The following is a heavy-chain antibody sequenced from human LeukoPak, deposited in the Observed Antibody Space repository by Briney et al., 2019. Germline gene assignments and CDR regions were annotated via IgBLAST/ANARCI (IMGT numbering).Heavy chain of an antibody. CDR1: GDSVSSNNAV. J-gene: IGHJ4*02. D-gene: IGHD3-10*01. CDR3: ARGSHGLGGFWDYYFDY. V-gene: IGHV6-1*01. CDR2: TYCRSQWYS. Sequence: SQILSLTCAISGDSVSSNNAVWAWIRQSPSTGLEWLGRTYCRSQWYSDYAVSVRSRININPDTSKNQFSLQLNSVTPEDTAVYYCARGSHGLGGFWDYYFDYWGQGTLVTVSS.